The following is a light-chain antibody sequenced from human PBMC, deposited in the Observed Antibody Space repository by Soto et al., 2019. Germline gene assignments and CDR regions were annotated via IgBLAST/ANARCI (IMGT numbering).Light chain of an antibody. V-gene: IGKV1-13*02. J-gene: IGKJ4*01. CDR3: QQFNSYPLT. CDR1: QGISSA. CDR2: DAS. Sequence: AIPLTQSPSSLSASVGDRVTITCRASQGISSALAWYQQKPGTAPKLLIYDASSLESGVPARFSGSGSGTDFTLTISSLQSEDFAAYYWQQFNSYPLTFGGGTKVEIK.